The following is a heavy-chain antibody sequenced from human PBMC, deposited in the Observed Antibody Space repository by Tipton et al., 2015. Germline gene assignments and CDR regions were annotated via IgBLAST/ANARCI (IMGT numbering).Heavy chain of an antibody. CDR2: ISHSGNT. J-gene: IGHJ4*02. CDR1: AYSISSDYY. V-gene: IGHV4-38-2*01. D-gene: IGHD3-9*01. CDR3: ACQDYDSLTRDYQTVDY. Sequence: LVKPSETLSLTCAVSAYSISSDYYWGWIRQPPGKGLEWIGSISHSGNTYYNPSLKSRVTMSRDTSKNQFSLKLTSVTAADTAVYYCACQDYDSLTRDYQTVDYWGQGTLVTVSS.